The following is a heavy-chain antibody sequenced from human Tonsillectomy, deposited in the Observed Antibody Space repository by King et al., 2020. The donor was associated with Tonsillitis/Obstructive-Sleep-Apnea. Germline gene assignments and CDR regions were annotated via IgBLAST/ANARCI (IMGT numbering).Heavy chain of an antibody. D-gene: IGHD3-3*01. J-gene: IGHJ6*03. CDR2: IIPILGIA. V-gene: IGHV1-69*04. CDR3: ARGHYDLDPPYYSYMDV. Sequence: QLVQSGAEVKKPGSSVKVSCKASGGTFSSYAISWVRQAPGQGLEWMGRIIPILGIANYAQKFQGRVTITADKSTSTSYMELSSLRSEDTAVYYCARGHYDLDPPYYSYMDVWGKGTTVTVSS. CDR1: GGTFSSYA.